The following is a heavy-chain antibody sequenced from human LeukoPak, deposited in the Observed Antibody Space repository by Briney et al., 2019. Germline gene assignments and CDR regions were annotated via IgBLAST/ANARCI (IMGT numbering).Heavy chain of an antibody. CDR3: ARDGTVTTWFDY. V-gene: IGHV3-49*03. Sequence: GGSLRLSCTTSGFTFGDYALSWFRQAPGKGLEWVGFIRSKAYGGTTEYAAFVEGRFAISRDDSKSIAYLQINSLKIEDTAIYYCARDGTVTTWFDYWGQGTLVTVSS. J-gene: IGHJ4*02. D-gene: IGHD4-17*01. CDR1: GFTFGDYA. CDR2: IRSKAYGGTT.